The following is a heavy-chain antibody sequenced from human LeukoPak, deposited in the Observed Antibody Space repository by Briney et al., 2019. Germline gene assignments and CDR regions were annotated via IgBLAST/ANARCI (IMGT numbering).Heavy chain of an antibody. CDR2: INAGNGNT. CDR1: GYTFTSYA. V-gene: IGHV1-3*01. Sequence: APVKVSCKASGYTFTSYAMHWVRQAPGQRLEWMGWINAGNGNTKYSQKFQGRVTITRDTSASTAYMELSSLRSEDTAVYYCARDSRDYGDYYFDYWGQGTLVTVSS. D-gene: IGHD4-17*01. J-gene: IGHJ4*02. CDR3: ARDSRDYGDYYFDY.